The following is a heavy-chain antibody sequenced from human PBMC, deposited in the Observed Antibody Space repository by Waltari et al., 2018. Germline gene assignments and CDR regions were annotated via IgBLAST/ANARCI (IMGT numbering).Heavy chain of an antibody. CDR3: ARVSGLRFVYFDY. Sequence: QVQLQQWGAGLLKPSETLSLTCAVYGGSFSGYYWSWIRQPPGKGLEWIGEINHSGSTNYNPSLKSRVTISVDTSKNQFSLKLSSVTAADTAVYYCARVSGLRFVYFDYWGQGTLVTVSS. J-gene: IGHJ4*02. V-gene: IGHV4-34*01. CDR2: INHSGST. D-gene: IGHD3-3*01. CDR1: GGSFSGYY.